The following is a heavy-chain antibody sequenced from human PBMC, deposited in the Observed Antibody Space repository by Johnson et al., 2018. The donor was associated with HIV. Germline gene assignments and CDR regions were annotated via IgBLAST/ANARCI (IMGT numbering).Heavy chain of an antibody. J-gene: IGHJ3*02. CDR1: GFTVSSNY. CDR2: ISYDGSNK. D-gene: IGHD3-16*01. V-gene: IGHV3-30*18. CDR3: AKDKGVWGFDAFDI. Sequence: QVQLVESGGGLIQPGGSLRLSCAASGFTVSSNYMSWVRQAPGKGLEWVAVISYDGSNKYYADSVKGRFTISRDNSKNTLYLQMNSLRAEDTAVYYCAKDKGVWGFDAFDIWGQGTMVTVSS.